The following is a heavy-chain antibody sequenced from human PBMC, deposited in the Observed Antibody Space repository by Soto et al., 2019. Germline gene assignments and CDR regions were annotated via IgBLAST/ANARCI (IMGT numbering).Heavy chain of an antibody. CDR3: ARLRGNCSGDSCCEYWYFDL. V-gene: IGHV4-59*08. CDR2: IYYRGTT. Sequence: LSLTCTVSGGSISGYYWSWIRQPPGKGLEWIGYIYYRGTTNFNPPLKSRLAMSVDTSQNQFSLRLSSVTAADTAVYYCARLRGNCSGDSCCEYWYFDLWGRGTLVTVSS. D-gene: IGHD2-15*01. J-gene: IGHJ2*01. CDR1: GGSISGYY.